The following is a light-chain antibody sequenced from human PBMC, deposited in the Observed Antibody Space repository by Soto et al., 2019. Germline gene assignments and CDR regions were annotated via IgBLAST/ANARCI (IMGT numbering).Light chain of an antibody. J-gene: IGKJ2*01. CDR3: RLYRSALFYT. Sequence: ETVLTQSPGTLSLSPGERATLSCTASQSVSTEYLAWYQQKPGQVPRLLIFGASIRATGVPDRFSGSGSGTDFTLTISRLEPEDVAVYYCRLYRSALFYTFGQGTKVDIK. CDR2: GAS. V-gene: IGKV3-20*01. CDR1: QSVSTEY.